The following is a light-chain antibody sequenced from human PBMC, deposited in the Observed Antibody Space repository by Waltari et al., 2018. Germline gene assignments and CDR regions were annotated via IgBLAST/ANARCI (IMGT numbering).Light chain of an antibody. CDR1: QSISSY. V-gene: IGKV1-39*01. CDR2: AAS. J-gene: IGKJ4*01. CDR3: QQSYRTPNT. Sequence: DIQMTQSPSSLSASVGDRVTITCRARQSISSYLNWYQQKPGNAPKLLIYAASSFQSGVPSRLSGSGSGTDFTLSISSLQPEDFETYYCQQSYRTPNTFGGGTKVEIK.